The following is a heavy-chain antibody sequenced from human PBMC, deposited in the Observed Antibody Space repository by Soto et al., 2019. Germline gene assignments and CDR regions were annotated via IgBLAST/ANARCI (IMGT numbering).Heavy chain of an antibody. CDR3: ARIGWGGDS. Sequence: QVQLQESGPGRVKPSETLSLTYSVSGGSVRTGSYHWSWIRQPPGKGLEWIGFIPNNGSPDYNPSLKSRVVVSIDRSKNQFSLKVNSVTAADTAVYFCARIGWGGDSWGQGTLVTVSS. D-gene: IGHD7-27*01. V-gene: IGHV4-61*01. CDR1: GGSVRTGSYH. J-gene: IGHJ4*02. CDR2: IPNNGSP.